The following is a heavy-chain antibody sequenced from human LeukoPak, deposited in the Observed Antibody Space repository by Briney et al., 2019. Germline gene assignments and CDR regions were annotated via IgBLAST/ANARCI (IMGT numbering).Heavy chain of an antibody. CDR2: INPNSGGT. Sequence: GASVKVSCKASGYTFTGYYMHWVRQAPGQGREGMGWINPNSGGTNDAQKFQGRVTMTRDTSISTAYMELSRLRSDDTAVYYCARPSRGYSGYDDFDYWGQGTLVTVSS. J-gene: IGHJ4*02. V-gene: IGHV1-2*02. CDR3: ARPSRGYSGYDDFDY. CDR1: GYTFTGYY. D-gene: IGHD5-12*01.